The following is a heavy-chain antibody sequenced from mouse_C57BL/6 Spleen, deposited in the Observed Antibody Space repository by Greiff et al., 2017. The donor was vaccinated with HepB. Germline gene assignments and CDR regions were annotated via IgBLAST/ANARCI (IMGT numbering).Heavy chain of an antibody. CDR2: IDPSDSYT. V-gene: IGHV1-59*01. Sequence: VQLQQPGAELVRPGTSVKLSCKASGYTFTSYWMHWVKQRPGQGLEWIGVIDPSDSYTNYNQKFKGKATLTVDTSSSTAYMQLSSLTSEDSAVYYCARRGGGYYPFFDYWGQGTTLTVSS. CDR3: ARRGGGYYPFFDY. CDR1: GYTFTSYW. D-gene: IGHD2-3*01. J-gene: IGHJ2*01.